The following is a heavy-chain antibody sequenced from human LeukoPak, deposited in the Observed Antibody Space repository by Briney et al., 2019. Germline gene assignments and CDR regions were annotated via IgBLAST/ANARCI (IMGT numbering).Heavy chain of an antibody. CDR3: AKTYTPAPIAAASDYFDY. CDR2: ISYDGSNK. CDR1: GFTFSSYA. V-gene: IGHV3-30-3*02. D-gene: IGHD6-13*01. J-gene: IGHJ4*02. Sequence: GGSLRLSCAASGFTFSSYAMHWVRQAPGKGLEWVAVISYDGSNKYYADSVKGRFTISRDNSKNTLYLQMNSLRAEDTAVYYCAKTYTPAPIAAASDYFDYWGQGTLVTVSS.